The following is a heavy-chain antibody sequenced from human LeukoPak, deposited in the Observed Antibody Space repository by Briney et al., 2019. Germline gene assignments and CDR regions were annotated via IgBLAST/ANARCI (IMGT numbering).Heavy chain of an antibody. CDR1: GYTLTELS. J-gene: IGHJ4*02. Sequence: ASVKVSCKVSGYTLTELSMHWVRQAPGKGLEWMGGFDPEDGETIYAQKFQGRVTMTEDTSTDAAYMELSSLRSEDTAVYYCATVRVLLEWQWGTYFDYWGQGTLVTVSS. D-gene: IGHD3-3*01. CDR3: ATVRVLLEWQWGTYFDY. CDR2: FDPEDGET. V-gene: IGHV1-24*01.